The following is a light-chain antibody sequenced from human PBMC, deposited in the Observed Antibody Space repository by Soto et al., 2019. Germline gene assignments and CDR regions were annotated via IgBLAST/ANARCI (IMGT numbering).Light chain of an antibody. CDR3: SSYTSSSTLV. CDR2: DVS. CDR1: SSDVGGYNY. J-gene: IGLJ2*01. Sequence: QSALTQPASVSGSPGQSITISCTGTSSDVGGYNYVSWYQQNPGNAPQLMIYDVSNRPSGFSNRFSGSKSGNTASLTISGLQAEDEADYYCSSYTSSSTLVFGGGTKLTVL. V-gene: IGLV2-14*01.